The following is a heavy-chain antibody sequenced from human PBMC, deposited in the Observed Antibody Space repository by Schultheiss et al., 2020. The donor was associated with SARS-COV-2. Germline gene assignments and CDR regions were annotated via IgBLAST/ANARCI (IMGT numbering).Heavy chain of an antibody. J-gene: IGHJ6*02. CDR2: ISSSGSTI. D-gene: IGHD5-18*01. CDR1: GFTFSSYE. CDR3: ARDKTDEERGYSYGYHYYYYGMDV. V-gene: IGHV3-48*03. Sequence: GGSLRLSCAASGFTFSSYEMNWVRQAPGKGLEWVSYISSSGSTIYYADSVKGRFTISRDNAKNSLYLQMNSLRAEDTAVYYCARDKTDEERGYSYGYHYYYYGMDVWGQGTTVTVSS.